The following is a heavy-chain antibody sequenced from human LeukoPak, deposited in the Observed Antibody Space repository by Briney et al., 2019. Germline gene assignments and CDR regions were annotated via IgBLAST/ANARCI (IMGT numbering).Heavy chain of an antibody. CDR2: LNPNSGGT. CDR3: AREGGGTGTHWFDP. V-gene: IGHV1-2*02. CDR1: GYTFTGYY. J-gene: IGHJ5*02. D-gene: IGHD1-1*01. Sequence: ASVKVSCKASGYTFTGYYMHWVRPAPGQGPEWMGWLNPNSGGTHFAQRFQGRVTITRDTSISTAYMELSRLRSDDTAFYYCAREGGGTGTHWFDPWGQGTLVTVSS.